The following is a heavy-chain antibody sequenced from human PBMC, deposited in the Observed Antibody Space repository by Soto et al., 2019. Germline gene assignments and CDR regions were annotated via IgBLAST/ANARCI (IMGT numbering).Heavy chain of an antibody. D-gene: IGHD1-26*01. J-gene: IGHJ6*02. CDR3: ARELSGSYYYGMDV. CDR2: VYYSGST. Sequence: SETLSLTCTFSCGSVISGSYYWSWIRQPPGKGLEGIGYVYYSGSTNYNPSLKSRVTISVDTSKNQFSLELSSVTAADTAVYYCARELSGSYYYGMDVWGQGTTVTVSS. V-gene: IGHV4-61*01. CDR1: CGSVISGSYY.